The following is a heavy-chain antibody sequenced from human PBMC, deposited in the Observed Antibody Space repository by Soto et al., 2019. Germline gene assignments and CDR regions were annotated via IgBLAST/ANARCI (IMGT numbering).Heavy chain of an antibody. CDR3: ARGRRGYSYGSMDAFDI. D-gene: IGHD5-18*01. V-gene: IGHV1-2*02. Sequence: VASVKVSCKASGYTFTGYYMHWVRQAPGQGLEWMGWINPNSGGTNYAQKFQGRVTMTRDTSISTAYMELSRLRSDDTAVYYCARGRRGYSYGSMDAFDIWGQGTMVTVSS. CDR1: GYTFTGYY. CDR2: INPNSGGT. J-gene: IGHJ3*02.